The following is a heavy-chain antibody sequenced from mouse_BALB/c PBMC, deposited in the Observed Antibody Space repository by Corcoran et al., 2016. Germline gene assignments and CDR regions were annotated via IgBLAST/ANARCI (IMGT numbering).Heavy chain of an antibody. CDR3: ATWDWYFDV. CDR1: GFNIKDTY. V-gene: IGHV14-3*02. Sequence: EVQLQQSGAELVKPGASVKLSCTASGFNIKDTYMHWVKQRPEQGLEWSGRIDPANGNTKYDPKSQGKATITADTSSNTAYLQLSSLTSEDTAVYYCATWDWYFDVWGAGTTVTVSS. D-gene: IGHD4-1*01. CDR2: IDPANGNT. J-gene: IGHJ1*01.